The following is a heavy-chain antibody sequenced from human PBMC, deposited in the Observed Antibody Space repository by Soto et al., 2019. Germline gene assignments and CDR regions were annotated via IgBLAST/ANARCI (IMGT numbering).Heavy chain of an antibody. D-gene: IGHD6-6*01. J-gene: IGHJ6*03. Sequence: SETLSLTCSVSGGSISSSYWSWTRQPPGKGLEYIGYIYYSGSTNYNPSLQRRVTISLDTSKDQLSLTLSSVTAADTAVYYCASSSRSSWRYYYMDVWGKGTTVTVSS. CDR2: IYYSGST. CDR3: ASSSRSSWRYYYMDV. V-gene: IGHV4-59*01. CDR1: GGSISSSY.